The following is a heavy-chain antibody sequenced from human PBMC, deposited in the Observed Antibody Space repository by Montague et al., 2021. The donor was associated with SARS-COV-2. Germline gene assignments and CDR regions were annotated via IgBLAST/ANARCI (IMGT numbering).Heavy chain of an antibody. V-gene: IGHV4-34*01. CDR1: GGSFNDYY. Sequence: SETLSLTCAVYGGSFNDYYWSWIRQPPGKGLEWIGEISHSGSTNYNPSLKSRVTISVDTSKNQFSLKLSSVTAADTAVYYCARARRANYYYYYYGMDVWGQGTTVTVSS. CDR3: ARARRANYYYYYYGMDV. CDR2: ISHSGST. J-gene: IGHJ6*02.